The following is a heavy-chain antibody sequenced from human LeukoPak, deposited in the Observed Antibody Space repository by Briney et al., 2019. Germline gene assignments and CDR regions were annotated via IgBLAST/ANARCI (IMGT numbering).Heavy chain of an antibody. J-gene: IGHJ2*01. Sequence: SETLSLTCAVYGGSFSNNYWNWIRQPPGKGLEWIGEINHSGSTNYNPSLKSRVTISVDTSKNQSSLRLSSVTAADTAVYYCARGRSSIRYFDLWGRGTLVTVSS. CDR1: GGSFSNNY. D-gene: IGHD6-13*01. CDR2: INHSGST. V-gene: IGHV4-34*01. CDR3: ARGRSSIRYFDL.